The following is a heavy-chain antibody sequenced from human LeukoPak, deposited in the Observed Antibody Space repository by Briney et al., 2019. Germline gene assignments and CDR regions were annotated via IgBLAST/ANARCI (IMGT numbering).Heavy chain of an antibody. V-gene: IGHV4-59*08. J-gene: IGHJ4*02. D-gene: IGHD1-1*01. CDR1: GGSISSYY. CDR2: IYYSGST. Sequence: PSETLSLTCTVSGGSISSYYWSWIRQPPGKGLEWIGYIYYSGSTNYNPSLKSRVTISVDTSKNQFSLKLSSVTAADTAVYYCARHVGGPGTIGYWGQGTLVTVSS. CDR3: ARHVGGPGTIGY.